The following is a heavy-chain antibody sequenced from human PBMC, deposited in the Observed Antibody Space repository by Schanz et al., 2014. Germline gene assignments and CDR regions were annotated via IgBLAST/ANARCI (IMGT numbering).Heavy chain of an antibody. J-gene: IGHJ2*01. CDR3: ARNRGSGGQNWYFDL. CDR1: GFTFSSYA. Sequence: EMQLLESGGGLIQPGGSLRLSCAASGFTFSSYAMSWVRQAPGKGLEWVSSISSGGNPYYANSVKGRFTISRDSSKNTLYLQMNSLRPEDTAVYYCARNRGSGGQNWYFDLWGRGTLVTVSS. V-gene: IGHV3-23*01. D-gene: IGHD6-19*01. CDR2: ISSGGNP.